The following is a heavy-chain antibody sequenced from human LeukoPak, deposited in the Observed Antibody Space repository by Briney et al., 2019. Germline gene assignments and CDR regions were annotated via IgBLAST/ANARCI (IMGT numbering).Heavy chain of an antibody. CDR3: ARDQYYYDSSGYSLP. D-gene: IGHD3-22*01. J-gene: IGHJ4*02. Sequence: SETLSLTCTVSGGSISSGSYYWSWIRQPAGKGLEWIGRIYTSGSTNYNPSLKSRVTISVDTSKNQFSLKLSSVAAADTAVYYCARDQYYYDSSGYSLPWGQGTLVTVSS. V-gene: IGHV4-61*02. CDR1: GGSISSGSYY. CDR2: IYTSGST.